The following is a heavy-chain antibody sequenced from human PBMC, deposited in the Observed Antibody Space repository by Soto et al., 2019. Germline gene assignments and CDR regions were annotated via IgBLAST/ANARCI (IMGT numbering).Heavy chain of an antibody. Sequence: SSETLSLTCTVSGGSTSSDNYWSWIRQPPGKGLEWIGHIYYSGNTDYNPSLKSRLAISIDTSKNQFSLKLSSVTAADTAVYFCAREGGESSDGLYYFDSWGQGSLVTVSS. J-gene: IGHJ4*02. CDR1: GGSTSSDNY. CDR3: AREGGESSDGLYYFDS. CDR2: IYYSGNT. V-gene: IGHV4-30-4*01. D-gene: IGHD3-16*01.